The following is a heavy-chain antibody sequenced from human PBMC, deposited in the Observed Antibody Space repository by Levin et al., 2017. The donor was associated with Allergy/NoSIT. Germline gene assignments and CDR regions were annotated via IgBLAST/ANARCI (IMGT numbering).Heavy chain of an antibody. D-gene: IGHD3/OR15-3a*01. Sequence: LSLTCAASGFTLRSCWMSWVRQAPGKGLEWVANIDKDGSAKNYVDSVKGRFTISRDNAKNSLHLQMNSLRVEDTAVYYCVKDKDGDWSFDYWGQGTLVTVSS. V-gene: IGHV3-7*01. J-gene: IGHJ4*02. CDR2: IDKDGSAK. CDR1: GFTLRSCW. CDR3: VKDKDGDWSFDY.